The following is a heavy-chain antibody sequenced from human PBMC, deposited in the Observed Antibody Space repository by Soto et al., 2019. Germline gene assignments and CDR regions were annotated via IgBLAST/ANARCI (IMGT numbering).Heavy chain of an antibody. D-gene: IGHD4-17*01. V-gene: IGHV3-23*01. CDR3: AREVVKTTVTIFVRWFDP. CDR1: GFTFSSYA. Sequence: PGGSLRLSCAASGFTFSSYAMSWVRQAPGKGLEWVSAISGSGGSTYYADSVKGRFTISRDNSKNTLYLQMNSLRAEDTAVYYCAREVVKTTVTIFVRWFDPWGQGTLVTVSS. J-gene: IGHJ5*02. CDR2: ISGSGGST.